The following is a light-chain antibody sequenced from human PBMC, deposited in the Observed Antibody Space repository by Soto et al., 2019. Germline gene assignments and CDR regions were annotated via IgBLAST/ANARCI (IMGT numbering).Light chain of an antibody. V-gene: IGLV2-14*01. CDR1: SSDVGGYHY. CDR3: SSYTTSSTWV. J-gene: IGLJ3*02. CDR2: DVS. Sequence: QSALTQPASVSGSPGQSITISCTGTSSDVGGYHYVSWFQQDPGKAPKLMIYDVSDRPSGASSRFSGSKSGNTASLTISGLQAEDEADYYCSSYTTSSTWVFGGGTKLTVL.